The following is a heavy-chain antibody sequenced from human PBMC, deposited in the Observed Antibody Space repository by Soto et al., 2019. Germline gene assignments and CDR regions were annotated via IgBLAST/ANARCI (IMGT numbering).Heavy chain of an antibody. D-gene: IGHD3-10*01. J-gene: IGHJ3*02. CDR3: AREQSDYYGHDAFDT. CDR1: GGSISSGGYY. Sequence: SSETLSLTCTVSGGSISSGGYYWSWIRQHPGKGLEWIGYIYYSGSTYYNPSLKSRVTISVDTSKNQFSLKLSSVTAADTAVYYCAREQSDYYGHDAFDTWGQGTMVTVSS. CDR2: IYYSGST. V-gene: IGHV4-31*03.